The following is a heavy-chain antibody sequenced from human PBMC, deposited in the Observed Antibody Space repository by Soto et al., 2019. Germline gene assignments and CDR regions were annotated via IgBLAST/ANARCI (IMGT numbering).Heavy chain of an antibody. J-gene: IGHJ5*02. D-gene: IGHD3-16*01. CDR2: ITSKSTTI. V-gene: IGHV3-48*02. CDR3: AREMGACSDSSCYPGPYDS. CDR1: GFTFTSYS. Sequence: GSVRLSCAASGFTFTSYSMNWVRQAPGQGLEWVSYITSKSTTIKYADSVKGRFTVSRDNAKNSLYLQLNSLRDEDTAVYYCAREMGACSDSSCYPGPYDSWGQGTMVTVYS.